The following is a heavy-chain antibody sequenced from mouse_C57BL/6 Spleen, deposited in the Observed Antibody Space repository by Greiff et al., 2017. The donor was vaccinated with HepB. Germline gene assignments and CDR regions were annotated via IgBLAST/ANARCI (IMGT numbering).Heavy chain of an antibody. D-gene: IGHD1-1*01. CDR2: INPGSGGT. J-gene: IGHJ2*01. CDR3: AREGITTVVESYFDY. Sequence: QVQLQQSGAELVRPGTSVKVSCKASGYAFTNYLIEWVKQRPGQGLEWIGVINPGSGGTNYNEKFKGKATLTADKSSSNAYMQLSSLTSEDSAVYFCAREGITTVVESYFDYWGQGTTLTVSS. V-gene: IGHV1-54*01. CDR1: GYAFTNYL.